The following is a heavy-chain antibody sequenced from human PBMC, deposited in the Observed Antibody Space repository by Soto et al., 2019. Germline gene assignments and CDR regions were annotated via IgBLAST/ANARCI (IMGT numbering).Heavy chain of an antibody. D-gene: IGHD3-3*01. CDR3: ARGLWSGYYLQNYFDD. CDR2: INAGNGNT. V-gene: IGHV1-3*01. CDR1: GYTFTSYA. J-gene: IGHJ4*02. Sequence: ASVKVSCKASGYTFTSYAMHWVRQAPGQRLEWMGWINAGNGNTKYSQKFQGRVTITRDTSASTAYMELSSLRSEDTAVYYCARGLWSGYYLQNYFDDWGQGTLVTVSS.